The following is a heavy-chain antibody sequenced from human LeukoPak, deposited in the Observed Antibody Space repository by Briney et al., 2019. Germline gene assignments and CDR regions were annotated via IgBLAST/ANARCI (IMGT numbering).Heavy chain of an antibody. V-gene: IGHV4-34*01. Sequence: SQTMSPTSAVDGGSVSGYYWGWIRHPQEKGREWIGEINHSGSTNYNPSLKSRVTISVDSSKNQFSLKLNSVTAADTAVYYCARALAYCSCMDAWGKGTTVTVSS. CDR2: INHSGST. J-gene: IGHJ6*04. D-gene: IGHD2-15*01. CDR3: ARALAYCSCMDA. CDR1: GGSVSGYY.